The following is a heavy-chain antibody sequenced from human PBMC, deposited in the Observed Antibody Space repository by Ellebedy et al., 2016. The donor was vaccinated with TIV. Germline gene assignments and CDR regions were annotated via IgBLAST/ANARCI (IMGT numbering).Heavy chain of an antibody. CDR3: ALKRGGWYSDL. CDR1: GYTFSGYG. V-gene: IGHV1-18*01. D-gene: IGHD2-15*01. Sequence: ASVKVSXXTSGYTFSGYGIDWVRQAPGQGLEWMGWISLYNGNIKYAPKLQGRVTLTTDTSTSTAYMDLRSLRSDDTAVYYCALKRGGWYSDLWGRGTLVTVSS. J-gene: IGHJ2*01. CDR2: ISLYNGNI.